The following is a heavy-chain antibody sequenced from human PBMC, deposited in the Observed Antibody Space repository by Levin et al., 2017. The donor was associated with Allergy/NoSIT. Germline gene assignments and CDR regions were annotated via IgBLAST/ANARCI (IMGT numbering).Heavy chain of an antibody. D-gene: IGHD4-23*01. Sequence: RTSETLSLTCTVSGGSVSSGSYYWSWIRQPPGKGLEWIGYIYYSGSTNYNPSLKSRVTISVDTSKNQFSLKLSSVTAADTAVYYCARAAVVRFGGYFDRWGRGTLVTVSS. V-gene: IGHV4-61*01. CDR2: IYYSGST. CDR1: GGSVSSGSYY. J-gene: IGHJ2*01. CDR3: ARAAVVRFGGYFDR.